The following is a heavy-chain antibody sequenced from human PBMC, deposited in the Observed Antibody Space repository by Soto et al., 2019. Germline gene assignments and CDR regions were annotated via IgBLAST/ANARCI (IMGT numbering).Heavy chain of an antibody. CDR2: IIPIFGAT. V-gene: IGHV1-69*06. CDR3: ARDRTDSGYYTNWLDP. J-gene: IGHJ5*02. D-gene: IGHD3-22*01. Sequence: SVKVSCKASGGTFGSDAITWVRQAPGQGLEWVGRIIPIFGATNYAQNLQGRVTISADKSTLTSYMELHSLTSDDTALYYCARDRTDSGYYTNWLDPWGQGTQVTVSS. CDR1: GGTFGSDA.